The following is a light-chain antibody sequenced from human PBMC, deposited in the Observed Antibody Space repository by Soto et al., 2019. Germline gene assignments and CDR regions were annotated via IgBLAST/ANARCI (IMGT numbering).Light chain of an antibody. CDR2: KAS. CDR1: QAISHY. Sequence: DIQMTQSPSAMSASVGDRVTITCRASQAISHYLAWYQQKPGKAPKLLIYKASTLKSGVPSRFSGSGSGTDFTLSITSLQPEDFATYYCQQLNTFPVTFGGGTKVDIK. J-gene: IGKJ4*01. CDR3: QQLNTFPVT. V-gene: IGKV1-12*01.